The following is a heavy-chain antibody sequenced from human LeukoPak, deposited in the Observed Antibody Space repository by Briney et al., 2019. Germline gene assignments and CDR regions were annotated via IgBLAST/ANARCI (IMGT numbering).Heavy chain of an antibody. Sequence: ASVKVSCKASGYTLTDHYIHWVRQAPGQGLEWMGWINPNSGGTNYAQKFQVRVTMSRDTSISTAYMELSRLTYDDTAVYYCARARSDARRPPNDYWGQGTLVTVSS. D-gene: IGHD2-21*02. V-gene: IGHV1-2*02. CDR2: INPNSGGT. CDR3: ARARSDARRPPNDY. CDR1: GYTLTDHY. J-gene: IGHJ4*02.